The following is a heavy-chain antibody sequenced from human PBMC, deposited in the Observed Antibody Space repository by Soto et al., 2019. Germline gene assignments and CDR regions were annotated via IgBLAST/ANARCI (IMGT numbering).Heavy chain of an antibody. J-gene: IGHJ4*02. CDR1: GFTFNNYG. V-gene: IGHV3-30*18. CDR3: AKDDRRSSWLPADY. CDR2: ISYDGSNK. Sequence: GGSLRLSCAASGFTFNNYGMHWVRQAPGKGLEWVAVISYDGSNKYYADSVKGRFTISRDNSKNTLYLQMSSLRPEDTAVYYCAKDDRRSSWLPADYWGQGTLVTVSS. D-gene: IGHD6-13*01.